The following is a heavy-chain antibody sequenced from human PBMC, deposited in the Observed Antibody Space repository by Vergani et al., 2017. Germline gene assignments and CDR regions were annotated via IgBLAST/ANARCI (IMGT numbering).Heavy chain of an antibody. Sequence: QVQLQESGPGLVKPSETLSLTCTVSGGSISSYYWSWIRQPPGTGLEWIGYIYYSGSNNYNPSLKSRVTISGDTSKNQFSLKLSSVTAADTAVYYGARHGDYDRDDAFDIWGQGTMVTVSS. CDR3: ARHGDYDRDDAFDI. CDR2: IYYSGSN. V-gene: IGHV4-59*08. D-gene: IGHD4-17*01. CDR1: GGSISSYY. J-gene: IGHJ3*02.